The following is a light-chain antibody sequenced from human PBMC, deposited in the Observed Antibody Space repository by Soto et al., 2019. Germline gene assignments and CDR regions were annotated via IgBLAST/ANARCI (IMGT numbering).Light chain of an antibody. CDR3: QRFGSYPPIT. V-gene: IGKV3-20*01. CDR1: QSVSRSH. Sequence: EIVLTHTRGTLSLSPGERATLSCRSSQSVSRSHLAWYQQKPDQAPRLLIYGASNRVTGIPDRFSGSGSGTDFTLTISRLEPEDFAVYYCQRFGSYPPITSGHGTRLEI. J-gene: IGKJ5*01. CDR2: GAS.